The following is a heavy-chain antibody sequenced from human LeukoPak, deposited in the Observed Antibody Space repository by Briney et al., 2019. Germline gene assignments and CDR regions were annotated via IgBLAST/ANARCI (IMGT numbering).Heavy chain of an antibody. CDR2: IYYSGST. V-gene: IGHV4-59*01. D-gene: IGHD6-13*01. J-gene: IGHJ4*02. Sequence: SETLSLTCTVSGGSISSYHWSWIRQTPGKGLGWIGHIYYSGSTNYNPSLKSRVTISVDTSKNQFSLKLSSVTAADTAVYYCARDDGGSWQTFDYWGQGTLVTVSS. CDR3: ARDDGGSWQTFDY. CDR1: GGSISSYH.